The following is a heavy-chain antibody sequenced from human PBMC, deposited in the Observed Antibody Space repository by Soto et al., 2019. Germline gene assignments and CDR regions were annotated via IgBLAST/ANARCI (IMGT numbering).Heavy chain of an antibody. CDR3: ARAAHYSSPFRWFDP. Sequence: QVQLQESGPGLVKPSQTLSLTCTVPGGAISSGGYYWSWIRQHPGKGLEWIGYTYYSGSTYYNPSHKSRVTTSVHTSKNQFSRKLSSVTAAATAVYYCARAAHYSSPFRWFDPWCQVTQVTVSS. D-gene: IGHD6-13*01. J-gene: IGHJ5*02. CDR1: GGAISSGGYY. CDR2: TYYSGST. V-gene: IGHV4-31*03.